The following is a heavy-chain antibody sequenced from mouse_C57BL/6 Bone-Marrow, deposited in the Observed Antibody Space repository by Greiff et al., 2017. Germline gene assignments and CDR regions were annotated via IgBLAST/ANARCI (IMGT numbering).Heavy chain of an antibody. CDR2: ISSGSSTI. J-gene: IGHJ2*01. D-gene: IGHD1-1*01. V-gene: IGHV5-17*01. CDR1: GFTFSDYG. CDR3: ARPHYYGSSQYYFDY. Sequence: EVKVVESGGGLVKPGGSLKLSCAASGFTFSDYGMHWVRQAPEKGLEWVAYISSGSSTIYYADTVKGRFTISRDNAKNTLFLQMTSLRSEDTAMYYCARPHYYGSSQYYFDYWGQGTTLTVSS.